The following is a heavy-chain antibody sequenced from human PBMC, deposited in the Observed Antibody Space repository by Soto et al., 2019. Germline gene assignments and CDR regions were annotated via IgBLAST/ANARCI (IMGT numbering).Heavy chain of an antibody. CDR3: ARLVSSSYGDGNWFDP. CDR2: IYPGDSDT. J-gene: IGHJ5*02. D-gene: IGHD4-17*01. V-gene: IGHV5-51*01. CDR1: GYSFTSYW. Sequence: PGESLKISCKGSGYSFTSYWIGWVRQMPGKGLEWMGIIYPGDSDTRYSPSFQGQVTISADKSISTAYLQWSSLKASDTAMYYCARLVSSSYGDGNWFDPWTQGTLVTVSS.